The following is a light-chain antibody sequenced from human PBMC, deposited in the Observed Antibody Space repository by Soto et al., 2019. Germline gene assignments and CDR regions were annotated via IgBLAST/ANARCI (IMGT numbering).Light chain of an antibody. V-gene: IGKV3-20*01. Sequence: EIVWTQSPGTLSLSPGERATVFCRASQSVSSSYLAWYQQKPGQPPRLLIYGASSRATGIPDRFSGSGSGTDFTLTISRLEPEDFAVYYCQQYGSSGTFGQGTKVDIK. CDR3: QQYGSSGT. CDR1: QSVSSSY. J-gene: IGKJ1*01. CDR2: GAS.